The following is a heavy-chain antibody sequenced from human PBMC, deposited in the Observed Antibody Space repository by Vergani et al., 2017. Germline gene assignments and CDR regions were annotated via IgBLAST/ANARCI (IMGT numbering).Heavy chain of an antibody. J-gene: IGHJ5*02. CDR1: GGSFSGYY. Sequence: QVQLQQWGAGLLKPSETLSLTCAVYGGSFSGYYWSWIRQPPGKGLEWIGEINHSGSTNYNPSLKSRVTISVDTSISTAYMELSRLRSDDTAVYYCARARYNWNYERGFDPWGQGTLVTVSS. CDR3: ARARYNWNYERGFDP. CDR2: INHSGST. D-gene: IGHD1-7*01. V-gene: IGHV4-34*01.